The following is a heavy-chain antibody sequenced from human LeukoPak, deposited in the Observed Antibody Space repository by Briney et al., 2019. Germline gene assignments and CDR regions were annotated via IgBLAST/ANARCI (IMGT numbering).Heavy chain of an antibody. CDR2: IYYSGST. CDR3: ARQKNQLPNVDY. CDR1: GGSISSGDYY. J-gene: IGHJ4*02. Sequence: SQTLSLTCTVSGGSISSGDYYWSWIRQPPGKGLEWIGSIYYSGSTYYNPSLKSRVTISVDTSKNQFSLKLSSVTAADTAVYYCARQKNQLPNVDYWGQGTLVTVSS. V-gene: IGHV4-30-2*03. D-gene: IGHD2-2*01.